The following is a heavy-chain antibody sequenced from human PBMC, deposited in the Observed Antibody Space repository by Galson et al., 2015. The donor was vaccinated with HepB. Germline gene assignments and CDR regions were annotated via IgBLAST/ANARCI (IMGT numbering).Heavy chain of an antibody. Sequence: SVKVSCKASGYIFTSYAISWVRQAPGQGLEWMGWISGYNGNTNYAQTLQGRVTMATDTSTSTAYMELRSLRSYDTAMYYCARVDLGGTGIYWGQGTLVTVSS. V-gene: IGHV1-18*04. J-gene: IGHJ4*02. CDR2: ISGYNGNT. CDR3: ARVDLGGTGIY. D-gene: IGHD1-1*01. CDR1: GYIFTSYA.